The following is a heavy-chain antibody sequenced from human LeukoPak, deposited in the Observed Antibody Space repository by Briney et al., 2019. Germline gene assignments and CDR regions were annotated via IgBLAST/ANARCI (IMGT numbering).Heavy chain of an antibody. CDR1: GFSFSSYW. CDR3: AKSSTYYYDSSGYYYHDY. D-gene: IGHD3-22*01. CDR2: IKQDGSEK. Sequence: PGGSLRLSCAASGFSFSSYWMGWVRQAPGKGLEWVANIKQDGSEKYYVDSVKGRFTISRDNSKNTLYLQMNSLRAEDTAVYYCAKSSTYYYDSSGYYYHDYWGQGTLVTVSP. J-gene: IGHJ4*02. V-gene: IGHV3-7*03.